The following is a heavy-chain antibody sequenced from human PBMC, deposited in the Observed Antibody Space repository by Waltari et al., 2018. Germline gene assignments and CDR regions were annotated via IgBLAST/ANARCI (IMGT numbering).Heavy chain of an antibody. CDR2: TYFRSKWSD. J-gene: IGHJ4*02. CDR1: GASVSSSSSA. D-gene: IGHD2-15*01. CDR3: ARGVVANTYYFDY. Sequence: QVLLQQSGPGLVRPSQTLSPTCSIPGASVSSSSSAWNWVRQSPSRGLEWLGRTYFRSKWSDDYAVSVRGRITINPDTSKNQFSLHLNSVTPEDTAVYYCARGVVANTYYFDYWGQGILVTVSS. V-gene: IGHV6-1*01.